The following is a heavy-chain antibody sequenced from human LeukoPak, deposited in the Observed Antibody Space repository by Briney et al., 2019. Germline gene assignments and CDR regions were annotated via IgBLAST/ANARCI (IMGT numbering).Heavy chain of an antibody. Sequence: GGSLRLSCAASGFTFSSYTMNWVRQAPGKGLEWVSSITSSSSYIYYADSLKGRFTISRDNARNSLYLQMNSLRAEDTAVYYCARRSGIAVAGAFDYWGQGTLVTVSS. CDR1: GFTFSSYT. CDR2: ITSSSSYI. D-gene: IGHD6-19*01. CDR3: ARRSGIAVAGAFDY. J-gene: IGHJ4*02. V-gene: IGHV3-21*04.